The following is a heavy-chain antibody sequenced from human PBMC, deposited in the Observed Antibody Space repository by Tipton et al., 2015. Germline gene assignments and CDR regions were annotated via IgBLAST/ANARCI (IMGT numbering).Heavy chain of an antibody. CDR2: IWYDGSNK. V-gene: IGHV3-33*01. CDR1: GFTFSSYG. J-gene: IGHJ3*02. Sequence: QLVQSGGGVVQPGRSLRLSCAASGFTFSSYGMHWVRQAPGKGLEWVAVIWYDGSNKYYADSVKGRFTISRDNAKNSLYLEMNSLRAEDTAVYYCARDGGYCSGLRCFHDALDIWGQGTMVTVSS. D-gene: IGHD2-15*01. CDR3: ARDGGYCSGLRCFHDALDI.